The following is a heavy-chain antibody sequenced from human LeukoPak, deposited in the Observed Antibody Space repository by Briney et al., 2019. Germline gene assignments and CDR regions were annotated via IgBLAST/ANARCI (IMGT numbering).Heavy chain of an antibody. J-gene: IGHJ5*02. Sequence: GGSLRLSGAASGFTFSSYWMSWVRQAPGKGLEWVANIKQDGSEKYYVDSVKGRFTISRDNAKNSLYLQMNSLRAEDTAVYYCARGPRGSSGWYHWFDPWGQGTLVTVSS. CDR2: IKQDGSEK. V-gene: IGHV3-7*01. CDR1: GFTFSSYW. CDR3: ARGPRGSSGWYHWFDP. D-gene: IGHD6-19*01.